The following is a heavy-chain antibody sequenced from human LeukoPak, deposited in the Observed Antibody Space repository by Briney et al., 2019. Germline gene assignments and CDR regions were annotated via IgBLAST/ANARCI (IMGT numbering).Heavy chain of an antibody. CDR3: ARDAYSGSYYYPAHYFDY. CDR1: GFTFDDYG. Sequence: GGSLRLSCAASGFTFDDYGMSWVRQAPGKGLEWVSGINWNGGSTGYADSVKGRFTISRDNATNPLYLQMNSLRAEDTALYYCARDAYSGSYYYPAHYFDYWGQGTLVTVSS. D-gene: IGHD1-26*01. CDR2: INWNGGST. V-gene: IGHV3-20*04. J-gene: IGHJ4*02.